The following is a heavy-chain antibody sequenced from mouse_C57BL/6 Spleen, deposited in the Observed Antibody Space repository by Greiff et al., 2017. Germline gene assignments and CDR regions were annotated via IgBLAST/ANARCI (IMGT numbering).Heavy chain of an antibody. J-gene: IGHJ3*01. D-gene: IGHD4-1*02. Sequence: VQLQQSGAELARPGASVKLSCKASGYTFTSYGISWVKQRTGQGLEWIGEIYPRSGNTYYNEKFKGKATLTADKSSSTAYMELRSLTSEDSAVYFCARGAQLAWFAYWGQGTLVTVSA. V-gene: IGHV1-81*01. CDR3: ARGAQLAWFAY. CDR2: IYPRSGNT. CDR1: GYTFTSYG.